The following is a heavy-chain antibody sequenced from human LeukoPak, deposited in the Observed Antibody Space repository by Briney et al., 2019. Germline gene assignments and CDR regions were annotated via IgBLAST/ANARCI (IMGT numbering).Heavy chain of an antibody. CDR3: ARQTRGAVGSY. CDR1: VFTPSTYS. J-gene: IGHJ4*02. Sequence: ASLRLCFAATVFTPSTYSMSCVRQTPGKGLEWVASLMQDGSDKYYVDSVKGRFTNSRDNAENSLCLRMTSMAAEATAVYYRARQTRGAVGSYWGQGTLSPSPQ. CDR2: LMQDGSDK. D-gene: IGHD6-19*01. V-gene: IGHV3-7*05.